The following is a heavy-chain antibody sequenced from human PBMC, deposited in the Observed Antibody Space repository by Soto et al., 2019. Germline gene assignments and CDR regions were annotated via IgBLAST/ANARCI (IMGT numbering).Heavy chain of an antibody. CDR3: AILSTVTSWSSLSI. V-gene: IGHV4-59*08. D-gene: IGHD4-17*01. J-gene: IGHJ3*02. CDR2: IFYSGGT. CDR1: GGSITSSY. Sequence: QVHLQQSGPGLVKPSETLSLTCTVSGGSITSSYWSWIRQSPGKGLEWIGYIFYSGGTDYNPSLKSREVRSRQGSKAQFPLRQTSSTAADTTVYYCAILSTVTSWSSLSIWAQGTMVTVSS.